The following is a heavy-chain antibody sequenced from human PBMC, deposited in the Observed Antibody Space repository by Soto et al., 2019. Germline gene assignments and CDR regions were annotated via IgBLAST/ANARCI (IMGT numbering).Heavy chain of an antibody. D-gene: IGHD4-17*01. V-gene: IGHV4-39*01. Sequence: SETLSLTCTVSGGSISSYYWGWIRQPPGKGLEWIGSIYYSGSTYYNPSLKSRVTISVDTSKNQFSQKLSSVTAADTAVYYCARSMTTVVTLDYWGQGTLVTVSS. CDR2: IYYSGST. CDR1: GGSISSYY. CDR3: ARSMTTVVTLDY. J-gene: IGHJ4*02.